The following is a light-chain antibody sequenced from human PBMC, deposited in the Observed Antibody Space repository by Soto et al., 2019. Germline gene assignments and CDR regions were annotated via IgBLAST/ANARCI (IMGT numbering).Light chain of an antibody. Sequence: IVMTQSPATLSMSPGERATLSCRASQSLNRDLAWYQQKPGQSPRLLIFGASIRATGIPARFSGSGSGTEFTLTIGSLQSEDCALYYCQQRSNWQITFGQGTRLEIK. V-gene: IGKV3-15*01. CDR3: QQRSNWQIT. CDR1: QSLNRD. J-gene: IGKJ5*01. CDR2: GAS.